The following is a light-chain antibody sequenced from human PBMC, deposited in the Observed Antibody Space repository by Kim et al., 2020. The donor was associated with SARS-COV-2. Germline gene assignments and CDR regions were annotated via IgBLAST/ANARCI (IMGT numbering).Light chain of an antibody. CDR2: GKN. CDR1: SLRSYY. V-gene: IGLV3-19*01. CDR3: NSRDSSGNHVV. J-gene: IGLJ2*01. Sequence: SSELTQDPAVSVALGQTVRITCQGDSLRSYYASWYQQTPGQAPVLVIYGKNNRPSGSPDRFSGSSSGNTASLTITGAQAEDEADYFCNSRDSSGNHVVFGGGTQPTDL.